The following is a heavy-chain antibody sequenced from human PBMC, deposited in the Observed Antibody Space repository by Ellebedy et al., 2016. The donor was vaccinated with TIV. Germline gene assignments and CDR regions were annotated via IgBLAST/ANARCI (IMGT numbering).Heavy chain of an antibody. CDR2: IYPGDSDT. CDR3: ARTALTGTTVRWFAP. V-gene: IGHV5-51*01. D-gene: IGHD1-7*01. CDR1: EYSFTRYW. J-gene: IGHJ5*02. Sequence: GESLKISCKGSEYSFTRYWIGWVRQIPGKGLEWMGIIYPGDSDTSYSPSFQGQVTISADKSISTAYLQWSSLKASDTAMYYCARTALTGTTVRWFAPWGQGTLVTVSS.